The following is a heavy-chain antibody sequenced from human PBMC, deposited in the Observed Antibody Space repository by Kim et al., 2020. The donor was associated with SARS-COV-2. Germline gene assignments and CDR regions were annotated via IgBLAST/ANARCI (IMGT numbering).Heavy chain of an antibody. D-gene: IGHD2-15*01. CDR2: IYYSGST. CDR1: GGSISSGGYY. CDR3: ARVSSNYCSGGSCRNHPFDY. V-gene: IGHV4-31*03. Sequence: SETLSLTCTVSGGSISSGGYYWSWIRQHPGKGLEWIGYIYYSGSTYYNPSLKSRVTISVDTSKNQFSLKLSSVTAADTAVYYCARVSSNYCSGGSCRNHPFDYWGQGTLVSVSS. J-gene: IGHJ4*02.